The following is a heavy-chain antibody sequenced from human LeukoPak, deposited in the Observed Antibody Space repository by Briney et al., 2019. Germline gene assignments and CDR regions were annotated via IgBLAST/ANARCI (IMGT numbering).Heavy chain of an antibody. CDR2: IYHSGST. J-gene: IGHJ4*02. CDR3: ARAGYFDWLSSNGAFDY. Sequence: SETLSLTCTVSGDSVSSGSNYWSWIRQPPGKGLEWIGSIYHSGSTYYNPSLKSRVTISVDTSKNQFSLKLSSVTAADTAVYYCARAGYFDWLSSNGAFDYWGQGTLVTVSS. V-gene: IGHV4-38-2*02. D-gene: IGHD3-9*01. CDR1: GDSVSSGSNY.